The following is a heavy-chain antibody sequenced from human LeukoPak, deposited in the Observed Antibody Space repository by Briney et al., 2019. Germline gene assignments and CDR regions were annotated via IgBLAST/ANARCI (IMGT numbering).Heavy chain of an antibody. CDR3: AREGTYYYDSSGMGYNWFDP. Sequence: SETLSLTCAVYGGSFSGYYWSWIRQPPGKGLEWIGEINHSGSTNYNPSLKSRVTISVDTSKNQFSLKLSSVTAADTAVYYCAREGTYYYDSSGMGYNWFDPWGQGTLVTVSS. V-gene: IGHV4-34*01. D-gene: IGHD3-22*01. J-gene: IGHJ5*02. CDR1: GGSFSGYY. CDR2: INHSGST.